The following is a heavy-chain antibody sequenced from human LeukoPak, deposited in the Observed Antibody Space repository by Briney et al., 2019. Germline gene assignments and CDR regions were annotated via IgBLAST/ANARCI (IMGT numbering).Heavy chain of an antibody. CDR1: GFTFDDYA. J-gene: IGHJ4*02. CDR3: AKAGVEDNYYFDY. CDR2: LSWNSGSI. V-gene: IGHV3-9*01. Sequence: GGSLRLSCAASGFTFDDYAMHWVRQAPGKGLEGVSGLSWNSGSIGYADSVKGRFTISRDNAKNSLYLQMNSLRAEDTALYYCAKAGVEDNYYFDYWGQGTLVTVSS. D-gene: IGHD3-10*01.